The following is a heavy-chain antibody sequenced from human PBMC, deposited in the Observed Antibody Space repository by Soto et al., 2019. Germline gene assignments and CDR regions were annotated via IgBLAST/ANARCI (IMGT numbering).Heavy chain of an antibody. J-gene: IGHJ6*02. CDR2: IYPGDSDT. V-gene: IGHV5-51*01. Sequence: PGESLKISCKGSGYSFTSYWIGWVRQMPGKGLEWMGIIYPGDSDTRYSPSFQGQVTISADKSISTAYLQWSSLKASDTAMYYCARHKVPDYGDYDNNGMDVWGQGTTVTVSS. CDR1: GYSFTSYW. D-gene: IGHD4-17*01. CDR3: ARHKVPDYGDYDNNGMDV.